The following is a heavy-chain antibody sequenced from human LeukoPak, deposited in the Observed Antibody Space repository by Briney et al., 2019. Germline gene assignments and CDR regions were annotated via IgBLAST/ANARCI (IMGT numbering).Heavy chain of an antibody. Sequence: SETLSLTCAVYGGSFIGYYWSWIRQPPGKGLEWIGEINHSGSTNYNPSLKSRVTISVDTSKNQFSLKLSSVTAADTAVYYCARGSPYYDFWSGYHRDAFDIWGQGTMVTVSS. CDR3: ARGSPYYDFWSGYHRDAFDI. V-gene: IGHV4-34*01. CDR1: GGSFIGYY. D-gene: IGHD3-3*01. CDR2: INHSGST. J-gene: IGHJ3*02.